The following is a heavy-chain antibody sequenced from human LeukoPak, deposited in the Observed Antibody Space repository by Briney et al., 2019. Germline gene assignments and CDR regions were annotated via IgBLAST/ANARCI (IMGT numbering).Heavy chain of an antibody. Sequence: PSETLSLTCAVYGGSFSGYYWSWIRQPPGKGLEWIGRIYSSGSTNYNPSLKSRVIMSVDTSKNQFSLKLSSVTAADTAVYYCARDPPASSSTHSSSWSFDYWGQGALVTVSS. CDR2: IYSSGST. J-gene: IGHJ4*02. CDR1: GGSFSGYY. V-gene: IGHV4-59*10. CDR3: ARDPPASSSTHSSSWSFDY. D-gene: IGHD6-13*01.